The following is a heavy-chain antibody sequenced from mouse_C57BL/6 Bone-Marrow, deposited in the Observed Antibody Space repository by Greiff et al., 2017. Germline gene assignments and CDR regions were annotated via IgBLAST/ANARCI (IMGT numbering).Heavy chain of an antibody. V-gene: IGHV1-50*01. CDR2: IDPSDSYT. D-gene: IGHD4-1*01. CDR3: ASPGAWFAY. J-gene: IGHJ3*01. CDR1: GYTFTSYW. Sequence: QVQLKQPGAELVKPGASVKLSCKASGYTFTSYWMQWVKQRPGQGLGWIGEIDPSDSYTNYNQKFKGKATLTVDTSSSTAYMQLSSLTSEDSAVYYCASPGAWFAYWGQGTLVTVSA.